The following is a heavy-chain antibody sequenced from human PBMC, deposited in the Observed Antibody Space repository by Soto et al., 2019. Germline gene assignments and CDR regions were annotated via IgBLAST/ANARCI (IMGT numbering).Heavy chain of an antibody. J-gene: IGHJ6*02. Sequence: QVQLVESGGGVVQPGRSLRLSCAASGFTFSSYAMHWVRQAPGKGLEWVAVISYDGSNKYYADSVKGRFTISRDNSKNKLYLQMNSLRAEDTAVYYCARMGSGSFGSSPGMDVWGQGTTVTVSS. V-gene: IGHV3-30-3*01. CDR2: ISYDGSNK. CDR1: GFTFSSYA. D-gene: IGHD3-22*01. CDR3: ARMGSGSFGSSPGMDV.